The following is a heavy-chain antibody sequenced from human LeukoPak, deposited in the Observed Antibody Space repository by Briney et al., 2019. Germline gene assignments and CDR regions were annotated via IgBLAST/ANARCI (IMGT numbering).Heavy chain of an antibody. CDR2: INHSGST. Sequence: SETLSLTCAVYGGSFSGYYWSWIRQPPGKGLEWIGEINHSGSTNYNPSLKSRVTISVDTSKNQFSLKLSSVSAADTAVYYCARDVGFWSGYSYYFDYWGQGTLVTVSS. CDR3: ARDVGFWSGYSYYFDY. CDR1: GGSFSGYY. D-gene: IGHD3-3*01. J-gene: IGHJ4*02. V-gene: IGHV4-34*01.